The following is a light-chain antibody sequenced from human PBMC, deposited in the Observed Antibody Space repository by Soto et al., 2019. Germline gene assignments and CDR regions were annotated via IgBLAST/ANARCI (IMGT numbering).Light chain of an antibody. V-gene: IGLV2-14*01. CDR2: EVT. CDR1: SSDVGGYNY. CDR3: SSYTSRSTLGV. Sequence: QSVLTQPASVSGSPGQSITISCTGTSSDVGGYNYVSWYQQHPGKAPQLMIYEVTNRPSGVSNRFSGSKSGNTASLTNSGLQAEDEADYYCSSYTSRSTLGVFGSGTKLTVL. J-gene: IGLJ1*01.